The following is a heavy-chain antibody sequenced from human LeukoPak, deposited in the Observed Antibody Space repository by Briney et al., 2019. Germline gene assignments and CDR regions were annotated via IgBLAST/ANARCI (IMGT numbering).Heavy chain of an antibody. CDR3: ARGGTQVLRYFDWLYRKERNWFDP. V-gene: IGHV3-30*03. J-gene: IGHJ5*02. Sequence: PGRSLRLSCAASGFTFSSYGMHWVRQAPGKGLEWVAVISYDGSNKYYADSVKGRFTISRDNAKNTLYLQMNSLRAEDTAVYYCARGGTQVLRYFDWLYRKERNWFDPWGQGTLVTVSS. D-gene: IGHD3-9*01. CDR2: ISYDGSNK. CDR1: GFTFSSYG.